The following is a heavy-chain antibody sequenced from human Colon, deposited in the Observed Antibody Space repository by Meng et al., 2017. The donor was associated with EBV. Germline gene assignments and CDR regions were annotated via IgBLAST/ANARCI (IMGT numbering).Heavy chain of an antibody. V-gene: IGHV4-4*02. CDR1: GGSISSSHW. D-gene: IGHD2-21*01. Sequence: GPGLVKPSGTLSLTCAVSGGSISSSHWWTWVRQPPGKGLEWIGEVYHTGSTKYNPSLKSRLTISVDKSKNQFSLNLTSVTAADTAVYYCARVWQSLTAFFNSWGQGTLVTVSS. CDR3: ARVWQSLTAFFNS. CDR2: VYHTGST. J-gene: IGHJ4*02.